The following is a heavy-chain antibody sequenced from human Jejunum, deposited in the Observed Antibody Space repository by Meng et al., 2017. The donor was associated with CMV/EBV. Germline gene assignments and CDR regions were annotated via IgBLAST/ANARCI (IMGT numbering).Heavy chain of an antibody. CDR3: ARDGIIDDSFDI. CDR1: GFTFSNYA. J-gene: IGHJ3*02. D-gene: IGHD3-16*02. CDR2: ISYDGSDK. V-gene: IGHV3-30*04. Sequence: ATSGFTFSNYAIHWVRQDPGKGLEWVAVISYDGSDKYYADSVKGRFTVSRDNSKNTVYLQMSSLRTEDTAVYYCARDGIIDDSFDIWGQGTMVTVSS.